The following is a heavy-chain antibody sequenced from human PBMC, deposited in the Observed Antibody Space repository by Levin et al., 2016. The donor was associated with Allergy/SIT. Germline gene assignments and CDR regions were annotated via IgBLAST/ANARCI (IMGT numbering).Heavy chain of an antibody. D-gene: IGHD3-16*01. V-gene: IGHV3-48*01. CDR1: GFTFSGYG. Sequence: GESLKISCAASGFTFSGYGMNWVRQAPGKGLEWVAYMSYRTGVMHYADSVRGRFTISRDDAQKSLYLQMNGLRAEDTAVYYCARDDRHRLGAVSAMDVWGQGTTVTVSS. J-gene: IGHJ6*02. CDR2: MSYRTGVM. CDR3: ARDDRHRLGAVSAMDV.